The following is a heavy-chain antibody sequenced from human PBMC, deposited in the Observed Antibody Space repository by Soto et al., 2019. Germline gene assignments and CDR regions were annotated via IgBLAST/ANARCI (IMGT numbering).Heavy chain of an antibody. Sequence: EVQLVESGGGLVQPGRSLRLSCAASGFTFDDYAMHWVRQAPGKGLEWVSGISWNSGSIGYADSVKGRFTISRDNAKSSLYLQMNSLRAEDTALYYCAKDIGHYDSSGYDFDYWGQGTLVTVSS. D-gene: IGHD3-22*01. CDR1: GFTFDDYA. CDR2: ISWNSGSI. J-gene: IGHJ4*02. V-gene: IGHV3-9*01. CDR3: AKDIGHYDSSGYDFDY.